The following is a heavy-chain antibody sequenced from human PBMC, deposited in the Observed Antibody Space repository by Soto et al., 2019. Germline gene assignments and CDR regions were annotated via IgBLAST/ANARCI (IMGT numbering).Heavy chain of an antibody. CDR3: TRSITFVYGMDV. V-gene: IGHV3-64*01. Sequence: EVQLVESGGGLVQPGGSLRLSCAASGFTFSSYAMHWVRQAPGKGLEYVSAITSNGCNTDYASSVKGRFTISRDNSTNTLYLQMGSLRAEAMAVYYSTRSITFVYGMDVWGPATTVNVSS. D-gene: IGHD3-16*01. CDR2: ITSNGCNT. CDR1: GFTFSSYA. J-gene: IGHJ6*02.